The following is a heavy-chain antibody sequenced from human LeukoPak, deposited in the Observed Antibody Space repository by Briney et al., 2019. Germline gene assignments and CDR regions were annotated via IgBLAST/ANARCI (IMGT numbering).Heavy chain of an antibody. D-gene: IGHD1-26*01. CDR3: ARDRPGGSYLDFDY. CDR2: LYTDGHT. J-gene: IGHJ4*02. Sequence: GGSLRLSCAASGFTVSTNYMSWVRQAPGKGLEWVSVLYTDGHTYYADSVKGRFTISRDNSKNTLYLQMNSLRAEDTAMYYCARDRPGGSYLDFDYWGQGTLVTVSS. CDR1: GFTVSTNY. V-gene: IGHV3-66*01.